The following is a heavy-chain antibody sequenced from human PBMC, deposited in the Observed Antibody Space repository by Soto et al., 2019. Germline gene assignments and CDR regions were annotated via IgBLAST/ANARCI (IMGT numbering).Heavy chain of an antibody. CDR3: AICDDAFDI. V-gene: IGHV3-33*01. CDR1: GFTFSSYG. Sequence: QVQLVESGGGVVQPGRSLRLSCAASGFTFSSYGMHWVRQAPGKGLEWVAVIWYDGSNKYYADSVKGRFTISRDNSKNTLYLQMNSLGAEDTAVYYCAICDDAFDIWGQGTMVTVSS. CDR2: IWYDGSNK. J-gene: IGHJ3*02.